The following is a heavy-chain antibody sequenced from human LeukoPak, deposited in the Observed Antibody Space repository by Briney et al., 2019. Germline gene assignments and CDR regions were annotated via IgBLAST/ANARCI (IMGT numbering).Heavy chain of an antibody. CDR3: ATPLPQGLYYYYYGMDV. V-gene: IGHV1-24*01. CDR1: GYTLTELS. Sequence: ASVKVSCKVSGYTLTELSMHWVRQAPGKGLEWMGGFDPEDGEIIYAQKFQGRVTMTEDTSTDTAYMELSSLRSEDTAVYYCATPLPQGLYYYYYGMDVWGQGTTVTVSS. J-gene: IGHJ6*02. CDR2: FDPEDGEI.